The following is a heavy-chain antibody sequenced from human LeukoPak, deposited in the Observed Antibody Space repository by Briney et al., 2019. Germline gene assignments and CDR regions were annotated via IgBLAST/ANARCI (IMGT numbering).Heavy chain of an antibody. CDR3: ARDERYCSGGSCYPSDGMDV. CDR1: GFTFSSYG. V-gene: IGHV3-33*01. CDR2: IWYDGSNK. J-gene: IGHJ6*02. Sequence: PGRSLRLSCAASGFTFSSYGMHWVRQAPGKGLEWVAVIWYDGSNKYYADSVKGRLTISRDNSKNTLYLQMNSLRAEDTAVYYCARDERYCSGGSCYPSDGMDVWGQGTTVTVSS. D-gene: IGHD2-15*01.